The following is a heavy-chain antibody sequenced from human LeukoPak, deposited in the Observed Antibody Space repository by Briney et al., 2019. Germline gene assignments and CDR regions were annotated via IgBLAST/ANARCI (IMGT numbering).Heavy chain of an antibody. V-gene: IGHV4-59*08. Sequence: SETLSLTCTVSGGSISSYYWSWIRQPPGKGLEWIGYIYYSGSTNYNPSLKSRVTISVDTSKNQFSLELSSVTAADTAVYYCARAVMVRGVLGAFDIWGQGTMVTVSS. D-gene: IGHD3-10*01. CDR3: ARAVMVRGVLGAFDI. CDR1: GGSISSYY. CDR2: IYYSGST. J-gene: IGHJ3*02.